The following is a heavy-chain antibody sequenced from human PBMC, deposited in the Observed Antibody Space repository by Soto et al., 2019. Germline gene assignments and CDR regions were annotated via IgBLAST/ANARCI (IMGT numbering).Heavy chain of an antibody. Sequence: GASVKVSCKASRYIFTSFHMHWVREAPGQGLEWMGVINPSTGSTSYEQKFQGRVTMTRDTSTSTVYMVLSSLRSEDTAVYYCARIAAAGLTYFDFWGQGAPVTVSS. CDR2: INPSTGST. CDR3: ARIAAAGLTYFDF. J-gene: IGHJ4*02. V-gene: IGHV1-46*01. CDR1: RYIFTSFH. D-gene: IGHD6-13*01.